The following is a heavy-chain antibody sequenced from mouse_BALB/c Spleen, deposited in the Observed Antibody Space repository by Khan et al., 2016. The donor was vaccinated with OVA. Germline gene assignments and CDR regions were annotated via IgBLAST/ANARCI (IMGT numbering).Heavy chain of an antibody. Sequence: EVELVESGGDLVKPGGSLKLSCAASGFTFSSYGMSWVRQTPDKRLEWVATISSGDTYTYYPDSVKGRFTISSDNAKNTLYLRMSSLKSEDTAMYYCARRKYVNPAWFASWGHGPLVTVSS. J-gene: IGHJ3*01. CDR2: ISSGDTYT. CDR3: ARRKYVNPAWFAS. V-gene: IGHV5-6*01. CDR1: GFTFSSYG.